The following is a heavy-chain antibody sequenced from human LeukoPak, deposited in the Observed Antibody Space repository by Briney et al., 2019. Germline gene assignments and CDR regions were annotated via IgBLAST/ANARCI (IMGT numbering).Heavy chain of an antibody. V-gene: IGHV4-59*01. J-gene: IGHJ6*03. Sequence: PSETLSLTCTVSGGSISSYYWSWIRQPPGKGLEWIGYIYYSGSTNYNPSLKSRVTISVDTSKNQFSLKLSSVTAADTAVYYCARDRSGIAAAGTRYYYYYYMDVWGKGTTVTISS. D-gene: IGHD6-13*01. CDR2: IYYSGST. CDR3: ARDRSGIAAAGTRYYYYYYMDV. CDR1: GGSISSYY.